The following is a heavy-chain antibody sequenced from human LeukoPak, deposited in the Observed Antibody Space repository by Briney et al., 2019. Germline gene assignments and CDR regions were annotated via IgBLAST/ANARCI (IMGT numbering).Heavy chain of an antibody. J-gene: IGHJ2*01. CDR2: IFPVLGVA. V-gene: IGHV1-69*10. D-gene: IGHD2/OR15-2a*01. CDR1: GGRLSRYV. Sequence: PSVTVSCQDSGGRLSRYVLRWLRQAPRHGLNGLARIFPVLGVANYAQKFQGRVTLIADKFKNTAYMELSSLRSEDTAVYYRGILWEYYSVLYWYFDLWGRGTLVTVSS. CDR3: GILWEYYSVLYWYFDL.